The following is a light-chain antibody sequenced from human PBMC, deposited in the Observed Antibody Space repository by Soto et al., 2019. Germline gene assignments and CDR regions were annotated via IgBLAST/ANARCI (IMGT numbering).Light chain of an antibody. Sequence: EIVLTQSPATLFLSPGEKATLSCRASQSVSSYLAWYQQKPGQAPRLLIYDASNRATGIPARFSGSGSGTDFTLTISSLEPEDFADYYCQQRSNWPPWTFGQGTKVDIK. CDR2: DAS. J-gene: IGKJ1*01. CDR3: QQRSNWPPWT. CDR1: QSVSSY. V-gene: IGKV3-11*01.